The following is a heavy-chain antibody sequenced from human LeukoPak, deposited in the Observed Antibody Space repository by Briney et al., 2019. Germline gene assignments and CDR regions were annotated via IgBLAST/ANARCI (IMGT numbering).Heavy chain of an antibody. J-gene: IGHJ4*02. V-gene: IGHV3-23*01. Sequence: PGGSLRLSCAASGFTFNKYAMSWVRQAPGKGLEWVSSITDGGGSTKYADSVKGRFSMSRDNSRNTLDLQMNSLRAEDTAVYYCAKDGEGGSHLSAKFEWGQGTLVTVSS. CDR2: ITDGGGST. CDR3: AKDGEGGSHLSAKFE. D-gene: IGHD1-26*01. CDR1: GFTFNKYA.